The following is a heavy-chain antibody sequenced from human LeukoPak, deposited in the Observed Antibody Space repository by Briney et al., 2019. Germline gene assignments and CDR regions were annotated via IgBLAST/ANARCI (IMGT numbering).Heavy chain of an antibody. J-gene: IGHJ5*02. V-gene: IGHV4-34*01. Sequence: SETLSLTCAVYGGSFSGYYWSWIRQPPGKGLEWIGEINHSGSTNYNPSLKSRVTISVDTSKNQFSLKLSSVTAADTAVYYCARASTMVRGAGRFDPWRLGTLVTVSS. CDR3: ARASTMVRGAGRFDP. CDR2: INHSGST. CDR1: GGSFSGYY. D-gene: IGHD3-10*01.